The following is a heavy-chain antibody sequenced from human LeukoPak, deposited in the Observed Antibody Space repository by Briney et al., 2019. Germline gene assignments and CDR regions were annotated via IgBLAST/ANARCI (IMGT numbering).Heavy chain of an antibody. V-gene: IGHV1-3*01. CDR1: GYTFTSYA. CDR2: INAGNGNT. J-gene: IGHJ4*02. CDR3: ARLEYSSGWYYFDY. D-gene: IGHD6-19*01. Sequence: ASVKVSCKASGYTFTSYAMHWVRQAPGQRLEWIGWINAGNGNTKYSQKFQGRVTITRDTSASTAYMELSSLRSEDTAVYYCARLEYSSGWYYFDYWGQGTLVTVSS.